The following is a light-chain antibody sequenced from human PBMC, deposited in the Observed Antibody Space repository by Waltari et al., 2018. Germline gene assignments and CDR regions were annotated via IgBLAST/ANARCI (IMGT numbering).Light chain of an antibody. Sequence: DTQLSQFPSTLAASVGARVTITCRAREAIKKWLAWYQQKPGKAPKVLIYDASTLQSGVPSRFSGSGSGTEFTLTIDSLQPDDFATYYCQQYNRFSPFGQGTNVEVK. V-gene: IGKV1-5*01. J-gene: IGKJ1*01. CDR3: QQYNRFSP. CDR1: EAIKKW. CDR2: DAS.